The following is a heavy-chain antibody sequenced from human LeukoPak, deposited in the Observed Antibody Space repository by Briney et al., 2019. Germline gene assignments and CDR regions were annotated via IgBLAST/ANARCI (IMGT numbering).Heavy chain of an antibody. D-gene: IGHD3-9*01. CDR3: ARHRYVDRLSPFGF. CDR2: FYYSGST. CDR1: GGSISSSSYF. J-gene: IGHJ4*02. Sequence: SSETLSLTCTVSGGSISSSSYFWGWIRQPPGKGLEWIGTFYYSGSTYYNPSLKSRVTISVDTSNNQFSLKLSSVTAADTAVYYCARHRYVDRLSPFGFWGQGTLVTVCS. V-gene: IGHV4-39*01.